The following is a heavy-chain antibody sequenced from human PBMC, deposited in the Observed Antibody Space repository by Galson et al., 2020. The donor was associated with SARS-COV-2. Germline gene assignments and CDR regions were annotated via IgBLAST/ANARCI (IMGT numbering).Heavy chain of an antibody. CDR1: GFSFSDYA. CDR2: ISSSGGST. D-gene: IGHD2-2*02. Sequence: GESLKISCAASGFSFSDYAMSWVRQAPGKGLEWVSAISSSGGSTYHAGSVKGRFTISRDNSNNTLYLRMNSLRAEDTAIYYCAKAVSVYGPLYRNWFDPWGQGTLVTVSS. J-gene: IGHJ5*02. CDR3: AKAVSVYGPLYRNWFDP. V-gene: IGHV3-23*01.